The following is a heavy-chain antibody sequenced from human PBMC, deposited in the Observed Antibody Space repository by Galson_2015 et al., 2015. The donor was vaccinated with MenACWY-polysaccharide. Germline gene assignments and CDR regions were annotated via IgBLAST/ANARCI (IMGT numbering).Heavy chain of an antibody. CDR1: GFTFSSYT. Sequence: SLRLSCAASGFTFSSYTMNWVRQAPGRGLEWLSYISSGSSTIYYADSVKGRFTISKDTSKNTLYLQMDSLRIEDTAMYYCAKGAADSDYWGQGTLVTVSS. V-gene: IGHV3-48*01. CDR2: ISSGSSTI. D-gene: IGHD2-15*01. J-gene: IGHJ4*02. CDR3: AKGAADSDY.